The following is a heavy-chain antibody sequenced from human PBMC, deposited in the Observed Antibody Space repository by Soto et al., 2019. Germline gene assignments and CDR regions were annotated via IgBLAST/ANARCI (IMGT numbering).Heavy chain of an antibody. Sequence: PGGSLRLSCSASGFSISNFGMFWVRQAPGRGLEWISFISRSHSDIYYADSVKGRFTISRDNAKNSMFLQMNSLRDEDRAVYYCGRESPNGYTPNYIEAWGQGVTVTVSS. D-gene: IGHD5-12*01. V-gene: IGHV3-21*05. CDR1: GFSISNFG. CDR2: ISRSHSDI. J-gene: IGHJ5*02. CDR3: GRESPNGYTPNYIEA.